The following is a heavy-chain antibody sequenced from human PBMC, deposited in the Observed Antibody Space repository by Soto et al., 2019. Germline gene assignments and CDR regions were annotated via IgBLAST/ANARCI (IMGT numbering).Heavy chain of an antibody. CDR1: VFSVDTTYC. Sequence: ASVKVSCKASVFSVDTTYCIHWVRRAPGQGLEWMGSINPNSGDTNYAQNFQGRVTMTRDTSISTAYMEVSSLTSDDTAVYYCGSPRSGPSPDVDHWGPGTVVTVSS. CDR3: GSPRSGPSPDVDH. V-gene: IGHV1-2*02. CDR2: INPNSGDT. D-gene: IGHD2-15*01. J-gene: IGHJ4*01.